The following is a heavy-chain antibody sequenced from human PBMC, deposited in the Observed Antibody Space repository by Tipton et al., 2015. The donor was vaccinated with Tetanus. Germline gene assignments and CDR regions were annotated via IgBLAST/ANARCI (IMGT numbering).Heavy chain of an antibody. CDR1: GASISPYY. J-gene: IGHJ5*02. CDR3: AKDPASRGWFDP. CDR2: ISVRGSHT. Sequence: LSLTCAVSGASISPYYWSWIRQPPGKGLEWVSGISVRGSHTYYADPVKGRFSISRDNSKNTVYLQMNSLRDEDTAVYYCAKDPASRGWFDPWGQGTPVSVSS. V-gene: IGHV3-23*01.